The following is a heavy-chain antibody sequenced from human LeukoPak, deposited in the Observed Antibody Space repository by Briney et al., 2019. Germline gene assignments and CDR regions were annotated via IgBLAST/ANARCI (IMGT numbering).Heavy chain of an antibody. D-gene: IGHD3-22*01. J-gene: IGHJ3*02. CDR1: GGTFSSYA. V-gene: IGHV1-69*05. CDR3: ATTQGGGYYDSSGYNDAFDI. CDR2: IIPIFGTA. Sequence: SVKVSCKASGGTFSSYAISWVRQAPGQGLEWMGGIIPIFGTANYAQRFQGRVTITTDESTSTAYMELSSLRSEDTAVYYCATTQGGGYYDSSGYNDAFDIWGQGTMVTVSS.